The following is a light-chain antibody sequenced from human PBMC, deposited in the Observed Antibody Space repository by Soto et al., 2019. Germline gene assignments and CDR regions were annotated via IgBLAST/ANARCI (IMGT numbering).Light chain of an antibody. CDR3: QQYYSTPRT. CDR2: WAS. V-gene: IGKV4-1*01. Sequence: DIVMTQSPDSLAVSLGERATINCKSSQSVLYSSNNKNYLAWYQQKPGQPPKLLIYWASTRESGVPDRFSGSGSGTDFTLTISSLQAEDVAVCYCQQYYSTPRTFGRGTKVEIK. CDR1: QSVLYSSNNKNY. J-gene: IGKJ1*01.